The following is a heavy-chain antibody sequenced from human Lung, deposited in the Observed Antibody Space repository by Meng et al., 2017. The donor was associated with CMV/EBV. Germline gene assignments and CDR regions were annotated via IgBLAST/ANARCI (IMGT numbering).Heavy chain of an antibody. Sequence: SETLSLXCTVSGGSVSSGSYYWSWIRQPPGKGLEWIGYIYYSGSTNYNPSLKSRVTISVDTSKSQFSLKLSSVTAADTAVYYCARDLDIGYGMDVWGQGTTVTVSS. CDR3: ARDLDIGYGMDV. J-gene: IGHJ6*02. CDR1: GGSVSSGSYY. V-gene: IGHV4-61*01. CDR2: IYYSGST. D-gene: IGHD2-15*01.